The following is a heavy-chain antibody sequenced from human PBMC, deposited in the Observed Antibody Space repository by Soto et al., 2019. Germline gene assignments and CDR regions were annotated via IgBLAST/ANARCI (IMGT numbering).Heavy chain of an antibody. V-gene: IGHV4-59*01. CDR3: ARAHAPTLPFDY. Sequence: QSLTCTVSGGSIRNVYWSWIRQAPGKGLEWIGFIFHSGNAKYNPSLKSRVTISVDTSKNQFSLSLDSVTAADTAVYFCARAHAPTLPFDYWGQGTPVTVSS. CDR1: GGSIRNVY. J-gene: IGHJ4*01. CDR2: IFHSGNA. D-gene: IGHD2-15*01.